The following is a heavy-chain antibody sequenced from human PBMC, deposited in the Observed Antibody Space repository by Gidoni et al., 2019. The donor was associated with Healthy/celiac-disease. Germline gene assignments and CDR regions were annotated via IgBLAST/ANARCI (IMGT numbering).Heavy chain of an antibody. J-gene: IGHJ4*02. D-gene: IGHD3-3*01. CDR2: IRSKAYGGTT. CDR1: GFTFGDYA. Sequence: EVQLVESGGGLVQPGRSLRLSCTASGFTFGDYAMSWFRQAPGKGLEWVGFIRSKAYGGTTEYAASVKGRFTISRDDSKSIAYLQMNSLKTEDTAVYYCTREPLGSGFGAVDYWGQGTLVTVSS. V-gene: IGHV3-49*03. CDR3: TREPLGSGFGAVDY.